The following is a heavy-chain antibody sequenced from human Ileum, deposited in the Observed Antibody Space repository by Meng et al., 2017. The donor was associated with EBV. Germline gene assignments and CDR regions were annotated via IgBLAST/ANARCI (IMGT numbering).Heavy chain of an antibody. CDR3: ARRPTGIDY. CDR2: IIQDDTP. D-gene: IGHD2-8*02. CDR1: SWSLSGAH. V-gene: IGHV4-34*12. Sequence: QVWLQQWGAGLLQPSDVSSLTCRCNSWSLSGAHWTCVNRPEWNGLECIGEIIQDDTPSYSPAPMSRVTISIVTSKNQLSLMLSSVTAADTAVYDCARRPTGIDYWGQGTLVTVSS. J-gene: IGHJ4*02.